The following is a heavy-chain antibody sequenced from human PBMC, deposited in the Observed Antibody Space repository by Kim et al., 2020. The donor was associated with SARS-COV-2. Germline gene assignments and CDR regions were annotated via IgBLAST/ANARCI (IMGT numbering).Heavy chain of an antibody. CDR3: ATASDSYYYYGMDV. CDR2: INTNTGNP. CDR1: GYTFTSYA. V-gene: IGHV7-4-1*02. Sequence: ASVKVSCKASGYTFTSYAMNWVRQAPGQGLEWMGWINTNTGNPTYAQGFTGRFVFSLDTSGSTAYLQISSLKAEDTAVYYCATASDSYYYYGMDVWGEGTTVTVSS. J-gene: IGHJ6*04.